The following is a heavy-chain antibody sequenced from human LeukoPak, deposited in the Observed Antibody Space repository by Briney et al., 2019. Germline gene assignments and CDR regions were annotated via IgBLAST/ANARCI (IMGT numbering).Heavy chain of an antibody. D-gene: IGHD2-21*02. Sequence: ASVKVSCKASGYTFTSYYMHWVRQAPGQGLEWMGIINPSGGSTSYAQKFQGRVTITTDDSTSTVYMELSSLTSEDTAVYYCARDRAPAIGPQPAYYYYYMDVWGKGTTVTVSS. CDR3: ARDRAPAIGPQPAYYYYYMDV. CDR2: INPSGGST. J-gene: IGHJ6*03. V-gene: IGHV1-46*01. CDR1: GYTFTSYY.